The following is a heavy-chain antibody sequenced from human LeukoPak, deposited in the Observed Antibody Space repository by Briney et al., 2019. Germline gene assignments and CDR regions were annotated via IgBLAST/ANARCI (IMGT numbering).Heavy chain of an antibody. D-gene: IGHD6-19*01. Sequence: SETLSLTCAVSGGSISSGNWWNWFRQSPGKGLDGIGEIYHIGITSYNPSLKSRVTISVDKSKIQAYLNLSSVTAADTAVYCCARWYSSVPIDSWGQGTLVTVS. J-gene: IGHJ4*02. CDR3: ARWYSSVPIDS. V-gene: IGHV4-4*01. CDR1: GGSISSGNW. CDR2: IYHIGIT.